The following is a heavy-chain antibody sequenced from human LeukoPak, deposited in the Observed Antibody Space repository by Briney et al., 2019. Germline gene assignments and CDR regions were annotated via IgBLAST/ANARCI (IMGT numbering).Heavy chain of an antibody. Sequence: GGSLRLSCAASGFTFSSYGMSWVRQAPGKGLEWVSAVSTSGGSTYYADSVKGRFTISRDNSKNTLSLQMNSLRAEDTAVYYCARGLGSSSGRGNYYYYYMDVWGKGATVTVSS. J-gene: IGHJ6*03. CDR3: ARGLGSSSGRGNYYYYYMDV. V-gene: IGHV3-23*01. D-gene: IGHD6-6*01. CDR1: GFTFSSYG. CDR2: VSTSGGST.